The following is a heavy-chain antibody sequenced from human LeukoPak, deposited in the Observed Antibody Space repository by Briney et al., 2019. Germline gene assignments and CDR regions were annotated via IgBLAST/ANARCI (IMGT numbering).Heavy chain of an antibody. Sequence: SETLSLTCTVSGGSISSGSYYWSWIRQPAGKGLEWIGSIYYSGSTYYNPSLKSRVTISVDTSKNQFSLKLSSVTAADTAVYYCARQPFTIFGVVLYYFDYWGQGTLVTVSS. D-gene: IGHD3-3*01. V-gene: IGHV4-39*01. CDR1: GGSISSGSYY. J-gene: IGHJ4*02. CDR3: ARQPFTIFGVVLYYFDY. CDR2: IYYSGST.